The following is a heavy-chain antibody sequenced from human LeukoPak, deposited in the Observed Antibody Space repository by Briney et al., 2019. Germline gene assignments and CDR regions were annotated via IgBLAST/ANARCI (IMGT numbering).Heavy chain of an antibody. V-gene: IGHV3-74*01. D-gene: IGHD5-24*01. Sequence: GGSLRLSCAASGFTFSSYWMHWVRQAPGKGLVWVSRTNTEGTSTWYADSVKGRFTVSGDNSKNTVYLQMNSLRAEDTAVYYCARDSYNNVDYWGQGTLVTVSS. CDR2: TNTEGTST. CDR1: GFTFSSYW. CDR3: ARDSYNNVDY. J-gene: IGHJ4*02.